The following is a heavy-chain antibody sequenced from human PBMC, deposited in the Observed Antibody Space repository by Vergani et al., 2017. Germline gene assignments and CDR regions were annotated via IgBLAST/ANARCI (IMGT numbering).Heavy chain of an antibody. Sequence: QMQLVQSGPEVKKPGTSVKVSCKASGFTFTSSAVQWVRQARGQRLEWIGWIVVGSGNTNYAQKFQERVTITRDMSTSTAYMELSSLRSEDTAVYYCAADRGSYYVAHDAFDIWGQGTMVTVSS. CDR1: GFTFTSSA. J-gene: IGHJ3*02. D-gene: IGHD1-26*01. CDR3: AADRGSYYVAHDAFDI. CDR2: IVVGSGNT. V-gene: IGHV1-58*01.